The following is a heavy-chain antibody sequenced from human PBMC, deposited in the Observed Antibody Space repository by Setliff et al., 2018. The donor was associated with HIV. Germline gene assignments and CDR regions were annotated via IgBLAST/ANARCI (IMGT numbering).Heavy chain of an antibody. J-gene: IGHJ4*02. CDR2: VSSSGTT. Sequence: SETLSLTCDVSDDSFSNYDWTWIRQPPGKALQWFGYVSSSGTTNYNPSLRSRVTISIETSNTRFFLWLRSVTAADTATYFCARLGRAIDDGGSSLRLDFWGQGMLVTVSS. CDR3: ARLGRAIDDGGSSLRLDF. D-gene: IGHD2-15*01. V-gene: IGHV4-4*09. CDR1: DDSFSNYD.